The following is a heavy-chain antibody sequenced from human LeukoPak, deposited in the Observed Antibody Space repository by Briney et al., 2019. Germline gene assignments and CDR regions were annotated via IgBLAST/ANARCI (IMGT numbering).Heavy chain of an antibody. CDR1: GHTFTSYG. Sequence: ASVTVSCMASGHTFTSYGISWVRQAPGQGLEWMGWISAYNGKTNYALRLQGRGTMTTDTAASTVYMELRRLRSDDTAVYYCARRYCSGGSCGFDPWGQGTLLTVSS. D-gene: IGHD2-15*01. CDR3: ARRYCSGGSCGFDP. J-gene: IGHJ5*02. CDR2: ISAYNGKT. V-gene: IGHV1-18*01.